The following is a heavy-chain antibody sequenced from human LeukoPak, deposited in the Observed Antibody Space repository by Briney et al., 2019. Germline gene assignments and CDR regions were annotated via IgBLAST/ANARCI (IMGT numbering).Heavy chain of an antibody. CDR3: ARGQPYGDYNYFDP. CDR2: INPSTGGT. D-gene: IGHD4-17*01. CDR1: GYTFIRYY. Sequence: ASVKVFCKASGYTFIRYYMHWVRQAPGQGLEWMGRINPSTGGTNSAQKFQGRVTMTRDTSSSTAYMELSRLTSDDTAIYYCARGQPYGDYNYFDPWGQGTLVTVSS. V-gene: IGHV1-2*06. J-gene: IGHJ5*02.